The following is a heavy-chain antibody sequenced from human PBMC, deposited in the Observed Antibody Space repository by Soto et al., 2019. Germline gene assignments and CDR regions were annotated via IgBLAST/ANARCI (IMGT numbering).Heavy chain of an antibody. CDR2: IYYTGST. CDR3: AREFSNSPEAFDS. V-gene: IGHV4-59*01. D-gene: IGHD6-6*01. CDR1: GASITGSSY. J-gene: IGHJ4*02. Sequence: SETLSLTCTVSGASITGSSYWIWIRQPPGRGLEWIGYIYYTGSTNYNPSLKSRVTISIDTSRNQFSLKLSSVTAADTAVYYCAREFSNSPEAFDSWGQGSLVTVSS.